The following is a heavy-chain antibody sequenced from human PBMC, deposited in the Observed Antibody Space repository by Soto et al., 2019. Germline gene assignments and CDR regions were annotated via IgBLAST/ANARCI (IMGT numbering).Heavy chain of an antibody. CDR3: AKRCSPRLVTVDD. J-gene: IGHJ4*02. CDR2: ISWNSGSI. CDR1: GFTCDDYA. D-gene: IGHD6-19*01. Sequence: PGGSLRLSCAASGFTCDDYAMHWVRQAPGKGLEWVSCISWNSGSIGYADSVKGRFTISRDNAKNSLYLQMNSLRAEDTALYYFAKRCSPRLVTVDDPGQATQATVTS. V-gene: IGHV3-9*01.